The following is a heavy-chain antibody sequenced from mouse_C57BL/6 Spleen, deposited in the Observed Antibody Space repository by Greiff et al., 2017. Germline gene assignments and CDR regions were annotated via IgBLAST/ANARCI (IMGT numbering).Heavy chain of an antibody. CDR3: ARKGYYFDY. CDR1: GYTFTSYG. V-gene: IGHV1-81*01. Sequence: VQLKESGAELARPGASVKLSCKASGYTFTSYGISWVKQRTGQGLEWIGEIYPRSGNTYYNEKFKGKATLTADKSSSTAYMQLSSLTSEDSAVYFCARKGYYFDYWGQGTTLTVSS. CDR2: IYPRSGNT. J-gene: IGHJ2*01.